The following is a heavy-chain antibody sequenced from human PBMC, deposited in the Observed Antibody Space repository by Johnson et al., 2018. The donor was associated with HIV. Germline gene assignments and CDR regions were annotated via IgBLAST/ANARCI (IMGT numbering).Heavy chain of an antibody. Sequence: VQLVESGGALVQPGRSLRLSCVASGFTFEDYAMYWVRQAPGKGLEWVSGISWNSDDIDYADSVKGRFTISRDNAKNSLYLQMNTLRPDDTALYYCAKDLVVINVRYAFHIWGQGTMVTVS. CDR1: GFTFEDYA. CDR2: ISWNSDDI. D-gene: IGHD3-22*01. V-gene: IGHV3-9*01. CDR3: AKDLVVINVRYAFHI. J-gene: IGHJ3*02.